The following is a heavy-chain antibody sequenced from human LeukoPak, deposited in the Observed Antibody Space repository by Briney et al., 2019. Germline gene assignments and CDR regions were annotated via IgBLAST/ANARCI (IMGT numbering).Heavy chain of an antibody. D-gene: IGHD3-9*01. CDR3: ARGFDAHNAFDI. CDR2: IYYSGST. J-gene: IGHJ3*02. V-gene: IGHV4-39*07. Sequence: SETLSLTCTVSGGSISSSSYYWGWIRQPPGKGLEWIGSIYYSGSTYYNPSHKSRVTISVDTSKNQFSLKLSSVTAADTAVYYCARGFDAHNAFDIWGQGTMVTVSS. CDR1: GGSISSSSYY.